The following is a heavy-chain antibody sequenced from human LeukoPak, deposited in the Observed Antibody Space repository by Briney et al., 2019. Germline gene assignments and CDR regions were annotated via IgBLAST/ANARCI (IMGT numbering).Heavy chain of an antibody. Sequence: SETLSLTCAVYGGSFSGYYWSWIRQPPGKGLEWIGEINHSGSTNYNPSLKSRVTISVDTSKNQFSLKLSSVTAADTAVYYCARVGQLVNFDYWGQGTLVTVSS. D-gene: IGHD6-6*01. CDR3: ARVGQLVNFDY. J-gene: IGHJ4*02. CDR2: INHSGST. CDR1: GGSFSGYY. V-gene: IGHV4-34*01.